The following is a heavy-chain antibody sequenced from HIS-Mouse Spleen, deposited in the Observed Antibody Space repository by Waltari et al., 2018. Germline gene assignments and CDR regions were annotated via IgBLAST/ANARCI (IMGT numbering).Heavy chain of an antibody. CDR1: GFTFSNAW. V-gene: IGHV3-15*01. CDR3: TTIGCSSTSCYSD. Sequence: EVQLVESGGGLVKPGGSLRLSCAASGFTFSNAWMSWVRQAPGKGLEWVGRIKSKTDGGTTDYAAPVKGRFTISRDDSKNTLYLQMNSLKTEDTAVYYCTTIGCSSTSCYSDWGQGTLVTVSS. D-gene: IGHD2-2*01. J-gene: IGHJ4*02. CDR2: IKSKTDGGTT.